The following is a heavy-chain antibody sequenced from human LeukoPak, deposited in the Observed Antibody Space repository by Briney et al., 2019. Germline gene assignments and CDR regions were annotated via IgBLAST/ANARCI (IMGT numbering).Heavy chain of an antibody. D-gene: IGHD1-26*01. V-gene: IGHV3-15*07. J-gene: IGHJ4*02. CDR1: GFTFSNAW. CDR2: IKSKTDGGTT. CDR3: AKDEGGSPY. Sequence: GGSLRLSCAASGFTFSNAWMNWVRQAPGKGLEWVGRIKSKTDGGTTDYAAPVKGRFTISRDNSKNTLYLQMNSLRAEDTAVYYCAKDEGGSPYWGQGTLVTVSS.